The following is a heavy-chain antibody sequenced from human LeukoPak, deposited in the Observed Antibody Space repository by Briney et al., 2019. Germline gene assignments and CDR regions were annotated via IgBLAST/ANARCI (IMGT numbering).Heavy chain of an antibody. D-gene: IGHD1-26*01. V-gene: IGHV3-7*01. Sequence: GGSLRLSCAASGYTFSSYWMTWVRQGPGKGLEWVANIKPDGSLIYYVDSVKGRFTISRDNAKNSLYLQMNSLRAEDTAVYYCAKWELYSGFYYIDYWGQGTLATVSS. J-gene: IGHJ4*02. CDR2: IKPDGSLI. CDR1: GYTFSSYW. CDR3: AKWELYSGFYYIDY.